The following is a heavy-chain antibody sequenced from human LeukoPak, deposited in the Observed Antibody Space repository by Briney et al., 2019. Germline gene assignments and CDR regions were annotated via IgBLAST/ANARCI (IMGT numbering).Heavy chain of an antibody. CDR1: GYSFTNYW. Sequence: GESLKISCKGSGYSFTNYWIGWVRQMPGKGLEWMGIIYPGDSDTRYSPSFQGQVTISADKSISTAYLQWSSLRASGTAIYYCARRGYCSGSSCPHFDYWGQGTLVTVSS. J-gene: IGHJ4*02. D-gene: IGHD2-15*01. CDR3: ARRGYCSGSSCPHFDY. CDR2: IYPGDSDT. V-gene: IGHV5-51*01.